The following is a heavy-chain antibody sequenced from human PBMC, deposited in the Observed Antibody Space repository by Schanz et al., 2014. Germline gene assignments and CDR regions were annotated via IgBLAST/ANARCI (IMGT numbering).Heavy chain of an antibody. CDR2: IIPVLNIA. CDR1: GYTFVSYS. Sequence: QVQLVQSGAEVKKPGASVKVSCKASGYTFVSYSMHWVRQAPGQGLEWMGKIIPVLNIATYAQKLQGRVTMTTDTSTSTAYMELRSLRSDDTAHYYCVRVPSRDVSFDLWGRGTLVTVSS. V-gene: IGHV1-46*01. D-gene: IGHD3-16*01. J-gene: IGHJ2*01. CDR3: VRVPSRDVSFDL.